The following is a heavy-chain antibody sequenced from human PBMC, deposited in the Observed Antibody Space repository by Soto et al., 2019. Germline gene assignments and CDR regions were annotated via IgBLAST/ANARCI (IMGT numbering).Heavy chain of an antibody. CDR3: ARETIKDKINYYYYGMDV. V-gene: IGHV3-33*01. J-gene: IGHJ6*02. Sequence: QVQLVESGGGVVQPGRSLRLSCAASGFTFSSYGMHWVRQAPGKGLEWVAVIWYDGSNKYYADSVKGRFTISRDNSKNTLYLQMNSLRAEDTAVYYCARETIKDKINYYYYGMDVWGQGTTVTVSS. CDR2: IWYDGSNK. CDR1: GFTFSSYG. D-gene: IGHD5-12*01.